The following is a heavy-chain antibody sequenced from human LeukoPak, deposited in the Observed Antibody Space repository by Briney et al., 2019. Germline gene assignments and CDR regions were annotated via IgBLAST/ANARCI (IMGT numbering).Heavy chain of an antibody. CDR1: GGTFSSYA. V-gene: IGHV1-69*13. Sequence: GASVKVSCKASGGTFSSYAISWVRQAPGQGLGWMGGIIPIFGTANYAQKFQGRVTITADESTSTAYMELSSLRSEDTAVYYCARDSVQRDAFDIWGQGTMVTVSS. CDR2: IIPIFGTA. J-gene: IGHJ3*02. CDR3: ARDSVQRDAFDI. D-gene: IGHD1-1*01.